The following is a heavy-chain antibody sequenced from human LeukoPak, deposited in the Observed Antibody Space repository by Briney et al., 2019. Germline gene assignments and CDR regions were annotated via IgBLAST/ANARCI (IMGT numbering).Heavy chain of an antibody. CDR3: ARDPAMYCSSTSCHVANWFDP. D-gene: IGHD2-2*01. CDR1: GYTFTSYG. Sequence: ASVKVSCKASGYTFTSYGISWARQAPGQGLELMGWISAYNGKTNYAQKLQGRVTMTTDTSTSTAYMELRSLRSDAPAVYYCARDPAMYCSSTSCHVANWFDPWGQGTLVTVSS. CDR2: ISAYNGKT. V-gene: IGHV1-18*01. J-gene: IGHJ5*02.